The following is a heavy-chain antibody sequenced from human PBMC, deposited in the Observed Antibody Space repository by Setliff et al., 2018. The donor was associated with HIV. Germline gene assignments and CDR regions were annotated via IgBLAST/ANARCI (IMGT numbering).Heavy chain of an antibody. V-gene: IGHV1-46*01. J-gene: IGHJ6*02. CDR1: GYIFTSYY. Sequence: ASVKVSCKASGYIFTSYYMHWLRQVPGQGLEWMGIVDPSGGSTHYAQKFEGRVTMARDTSTSTFHMELSSLTSEDRAIYYCARDGRAVTSLMVVVSLKNGMDVWGQGTTVTVSS. CDR3: ARDGRAVTSLMVVVSLKNGMDV. CDR2: VDPSGGST. D-gene: IGHD3-22*01.